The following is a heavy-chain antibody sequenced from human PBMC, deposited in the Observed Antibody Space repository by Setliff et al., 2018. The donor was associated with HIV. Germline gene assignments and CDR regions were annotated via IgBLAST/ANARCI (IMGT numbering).Heavy chain of an antibody. CDR2: IYYSGST. D-gene: IGHD3-3*01. V-gene: IGHV4-39*01. J-gene: IGHJ3*02. CDR1: GGSISSSSYY. Sequence: SVNLSLTCTVTGGSISSSSYYGGWIRQPPGKGLEWIGSIYYSGSTDYNPSLKSRVTISVDTSKNQFSLKLSSVTAADTAVYYCARVVTRPYSGVVDAFDIWCQGTMVTVSS. CDR3: ARVVTRPYSGVVDAFDI.